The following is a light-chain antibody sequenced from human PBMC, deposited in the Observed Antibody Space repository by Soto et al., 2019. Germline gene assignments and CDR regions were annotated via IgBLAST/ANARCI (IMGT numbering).Light chain of an antibody. CDR3: QQYNSYSPSLT. CDR2: DAS. CDR1: KSISSW. J-gene: IGKJ4*01. V-gene: IGKV1-5*01. Sequence: DIQMTQSPSTLSASVGDRVTITCRASKSISSWLAWYQQKPGKAPKLLIYDASSLESGVPSRFSGSGSGTEFTLTISSLQPDDFATYYCQQYNSYSPSLTFGGGTKVEIK.